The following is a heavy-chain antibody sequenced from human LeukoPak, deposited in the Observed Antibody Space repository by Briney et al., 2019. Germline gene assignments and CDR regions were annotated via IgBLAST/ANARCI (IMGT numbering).Heavy chain of an antibody. CDR1: EFTFSSYS. V-gene: IGHV3-21*01. Sequence: PGGSLRLSRAGSEFTFSSYSMHWVRQAPGKGLEWVSSISGRSDDIYYADSVQGRFTISRDNSKNSLYLQMKSLRAEDTALYYCARRGYHDYSGFDYWGQGTLVTVSS. CDR2: ISGRSDDI. J-gene: IGHJ4*02. D-gene: IGHD1-26*01. CDR3: ARRGYHDYSGFDY.